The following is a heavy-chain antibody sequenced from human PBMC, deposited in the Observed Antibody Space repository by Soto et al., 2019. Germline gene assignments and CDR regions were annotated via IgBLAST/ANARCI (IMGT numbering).Heavy chain of an antibody. J-gene: IGHJ3*02. V-gene: IGHV3-66*01. D-gene: IGHD3-10*02. CDR3: AIEASRGFFAMFAFDI. Sequence: EVQLVESGGGLVQPGGSLRLSCAASGFTVSRNYMSWVRQAPGKGLEWVSVIYSDGSTYYADSVKGRFTISRDNSKNTLYLQMISLTAEDTAVYFCAIEASRGFFAMFAFDIWGQGTMVTVSS. CDR2: IYSDGST. CDR1: GFTVSRNY.